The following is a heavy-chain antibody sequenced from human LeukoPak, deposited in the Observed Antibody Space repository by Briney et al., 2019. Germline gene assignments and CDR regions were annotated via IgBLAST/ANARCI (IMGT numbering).Heavy chain of an antibody. CDR2: IYHSGTT. CDR1: GVSIISSHW. V-gene: IGHV4-4*02. D-gene: IGHD4-17*01. CDR3: ATYFYGDYASYYFDR. Sequence: SDTLSLTCAFSGVSIISSHWWSWARQSPGKGLEWIGEIYHSGTTNYNPSLKSRVTMSVDNSKKQFSLNLSSVTAADTAVYYCATYFYGDYASYYFDRWGQGTLVTVSS. J-gene: IGHJ4*02.